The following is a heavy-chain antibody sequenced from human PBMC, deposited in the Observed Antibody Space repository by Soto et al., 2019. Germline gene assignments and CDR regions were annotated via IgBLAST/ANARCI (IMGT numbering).Heavy chain of an antibody. V-gene: IGHV3-33*01. D-gene: IGHD3-16*01. CDR2: IWYDGSNK. J-gene: IGHJ6*02. CDR3: ARDRGGFYYGMDV. Sequence: GGSLRLSCAASGFAFNGYGMHWVRQAPDKGLEWVAVIWYDGSNKYYADSVKGRFTIPRDNSKNTVDLQMNSLRDEDTAVYYCARDRGGFYYGMDVWGQGTTVTVSS. CDR1: GFAFNGYG.